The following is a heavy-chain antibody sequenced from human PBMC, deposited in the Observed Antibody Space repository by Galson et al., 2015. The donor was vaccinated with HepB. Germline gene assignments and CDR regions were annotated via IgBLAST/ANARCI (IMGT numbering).Heavy chain of an antibody. J-gene: IGHJ6*02. D-gene: IGHD6-13*01. CDR1: GGTFSSYA. Sequence: SVKVSCKASGGTFSSYAISWVRQAPGQGLEWMGGIIPIFGTANYAQKFQGRVTITADESTSTAYMELSSLRSEDTAVYYCARPSGNIAAAGTIDYYGMDVWGQGTTVTVSS. V-gene: IGHV1-69*13. CDR2: IIPIFGTA. CDR3: ARPSGNIAAAGTIDYYGMDV.